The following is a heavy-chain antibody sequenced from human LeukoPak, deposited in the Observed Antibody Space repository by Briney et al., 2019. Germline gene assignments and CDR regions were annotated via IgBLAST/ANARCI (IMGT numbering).Heavy chain of an antibody. V-gene: IGHV3-9*01. CDR1: GFQFADYA. Sequence: GGSLRLSCVASGFQFADYAMHWVRQTPGKGLEWVSGISWNSATMDHADSLRGRFTISRDNAKNSLYLQMTNLRTEDTALYYCAKLCDWNSIDYWGQGTLVTVSS. CDR3: AKLCDWNSIDY. J-gene: IGHJ4*02. CDR2: ISWNSATM. D-gene: IGHD1-7*01.